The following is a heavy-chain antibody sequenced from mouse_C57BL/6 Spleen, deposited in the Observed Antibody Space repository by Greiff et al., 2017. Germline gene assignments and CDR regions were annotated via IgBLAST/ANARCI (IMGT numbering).Heavy chain of an antibody. Sequence: QVQLKQPGAELVKPGASVKMSCKASGYTFTSYWITWVKQRPGQGLEWIGDIYPGSGSTNYNEKFKSKATLTVDTSSSTAYMQLSSLTSEDSAVYYCARPYYSNSYYFDYWGQGTTLTVSS. V-gene: IGHV1-55*01. CDR1: GYTFTSYW. J-gene: IGHJ2*01. D-gene: IGHD2-5*01. CDR3: ARPYYSNSYYFDY. CDR2: IYPGSGST.